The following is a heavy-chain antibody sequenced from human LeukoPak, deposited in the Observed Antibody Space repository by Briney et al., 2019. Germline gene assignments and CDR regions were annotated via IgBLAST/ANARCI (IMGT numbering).Heavy chain of an antibody. V-gene: IGHV4-28*01. CDR1: SYSISSSNW. CDR2: IYYSGST. D-gene: IGHD2-21*01. J-gene: IGHJ4*02. CDR3: ARKSSGGDWS. Sequence: SETLSLTCAVSSYSISSSNWWGWIRQPPGKGLEWIGNIYYSGSTYYNPSLKSRVTMSVDTSKNQFSLKLSSVTAVDTAVYYCARKSSGGDWSWGQGTLVTVSS.